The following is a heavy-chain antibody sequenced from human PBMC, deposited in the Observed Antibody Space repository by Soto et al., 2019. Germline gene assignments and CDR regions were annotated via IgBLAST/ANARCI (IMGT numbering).Heavy chain of an antibody. CDR1: GGSISRGGYF. D-gene: IGHD4-17*01. V-gene: IGHV4-31*03. J-gene: IGHJ4*02. Sequence: QLQLQESGPGLVKPSQTLSLTCTVSGGSISRGGYFWTWIRQHPGKGLEWIAYVDYSGRTYFNPSLKSRVAASVDTSKNQFSLKLSSVTAADTAVYYCAREYGDYAYFDYWGQGTLVTVSS. CDR2: VDYSGRT. CDR3: AREYGDYAYFDY.